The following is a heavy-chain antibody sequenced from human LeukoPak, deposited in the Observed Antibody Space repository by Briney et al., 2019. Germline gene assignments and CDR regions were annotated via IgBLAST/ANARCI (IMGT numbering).Heavy chain of an antibody. Sequence: SETLSLTCTVSGGSISSSRYYWGWIRQPPGKGLGWIGSMYYSGSTYYNPSLKSRLTISVDTSKNQFSLKLSSVTAADTAVYYCASQTDYYFDYWGQGTLVTVSS. CDR2: MYYSGST. J-gene: IGHJ4*02. CDR3: ASQTDYYFDY. V-gene: IGHV4-39*01. D-gene: IGHD2-21*02. CDR1: GGSISSSRYY.